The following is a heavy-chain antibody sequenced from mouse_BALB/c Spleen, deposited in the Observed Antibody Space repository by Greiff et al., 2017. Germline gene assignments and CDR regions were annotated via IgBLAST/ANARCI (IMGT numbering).Heavy chain of an antibody. CDR3: TRYLLLSYAMDY. J-gene: IGHJ4*01. V-gene: IGHV1-69*02. D-gene: IGHD1-1*01. CDR1: GYTFTSYW. Sequence: QVQLQQPGAELVRPGASVKLSCKASGYTFTSYWINWVKQRPGQGLEWIGNIYPSDSYTNYNQKFKDKATLTVDKSSSTAYMQLSSPSSEDSAVYYCTRYLLLSYAMDYWGQGTSVTVSS. CDR2: IYPSDSYT.